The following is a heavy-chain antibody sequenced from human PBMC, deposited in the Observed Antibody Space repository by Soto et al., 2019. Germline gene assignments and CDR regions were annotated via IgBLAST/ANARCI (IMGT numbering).Heavy chain of an antibody. CDR3: ATSYGSGSAHFDS. D-gene: IGHD3-10*01. J-gene: IGHJ4*02. CDR2: IIPMLGMS. V-gene: IGHV1-69*02. Sequence: QVQLVQSGAEVRKPGSSVTVSCTASGDTFSRSTLSWVRQAPGQRLEWMGRIIPMLGMSNSALKFQGRLTISADTSTNKVYMHLKSLRSDDTAVYYCATSYGSGSAHFDSWGQGTLVTVSS. CDR1: GDTFSRST.